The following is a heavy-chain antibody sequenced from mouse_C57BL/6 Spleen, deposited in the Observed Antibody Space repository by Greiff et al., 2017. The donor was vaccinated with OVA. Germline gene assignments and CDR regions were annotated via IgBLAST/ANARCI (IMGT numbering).Heavy chain of an antibody. Sequence: QVQLQQSGAELVRPGTSVKLSCKASGYTFTSYWMHWVKQRPGQGLEWIGVIDPSDSYTNYNQKFKGKATLTVDTSSSTAYMQLSSLTSEDSAVYYCARGLYYFDYWGQGTTLTVSS. CDR3: ARGLYYFDY. CDR2: IDPSDSYT. CDR1: GYTFTSYW. J-gene: IGHJ2*01. V-gene: IGHV1-59*01.